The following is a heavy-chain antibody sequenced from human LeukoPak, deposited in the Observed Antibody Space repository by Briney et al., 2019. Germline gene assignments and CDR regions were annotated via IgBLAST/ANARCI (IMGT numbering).Heavy chain of an antibody. CDR1: GFTFSSYA. D-gene: IGHD2-15*01. J-gene: IGHJ4*02. V-gene: IGHV3-30-3*01. CDR2: ISYDGSNK. CDR3: AKEVTLVSRATPFDY. Sequence: GRSLRLSCAASGFTFSSYAMHWVRQAPGKGLEWVAVISYDGSNKYYADSVKGRFTISRDNSKNTLYLQMNSLRAEDTAVYYCAKEVTLVSRATPFDYWGQGTLVTVSS.